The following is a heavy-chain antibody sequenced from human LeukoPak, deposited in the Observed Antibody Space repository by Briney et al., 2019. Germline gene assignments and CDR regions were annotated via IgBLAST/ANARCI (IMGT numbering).Heavy chain of an antibody. CDR2: IWYDGSNK. CDR1: GFTFSSYG. V-gene: IGHV3-33*01. D-gene: IGHD1-26*01. CDR3: ARPESGNYYFDY. Sequence: GGSLRLSCAASGFTFSSYGMHWVRQAPGKGLEWVALIWYDGSNKYHADSVKGRFTISRDNSMNTLYLQMNSLRAEDTAVYYCARPESGNYYFDYWGQGTLVTVSS. J-gene: IGHJ4*02.